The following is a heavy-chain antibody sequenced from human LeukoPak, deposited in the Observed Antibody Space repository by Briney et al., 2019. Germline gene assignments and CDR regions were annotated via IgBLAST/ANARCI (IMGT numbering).Heavy chain of an antibody. V-gene: IGHV4-34*01. CDR1: GGSFSGYY. CDR2: INHSGST. Sequence: SETLSLTCAVYGGSFSGYYWSWIRQPPGKGLEWIGEINHSGSTNYNPSLKSRVTISVDTSKNQFSLKLSSVTAADTAVYYCARAGSGMSPDWFDPWGQGTLVTVSS. J-gene: IGHJ5*02. D-gene: IGHD3-10*01. CDR3: ARAGSGMSPDWFDP.